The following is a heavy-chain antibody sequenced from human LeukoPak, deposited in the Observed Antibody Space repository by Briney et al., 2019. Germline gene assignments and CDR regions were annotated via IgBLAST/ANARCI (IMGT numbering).Heavy chain of an antibody. CDR2: INHSGST. V-gene: IGHV4-34*01. J-gene: IGHJ4*02. CDR3: ARGRWEIADY. Sequence: SETLSLTSAVYRESFSGYYWSCIRQPPGKGLEWIGEINHSGSTNYNPSLKSRITISVDMSKNQFSLKLSSVTAADTAVYYCARGRWEIADYWGQGTLVTVSS. CDR1: RESFSGYY. D-gene: IGHD1-26*01.